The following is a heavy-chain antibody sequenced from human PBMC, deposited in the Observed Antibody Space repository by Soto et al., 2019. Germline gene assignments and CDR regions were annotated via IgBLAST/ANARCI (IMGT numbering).Heavy chain of an antibody. J-gene: IGHJ6*02. CDR1: GYSFSNYA. V-gene: IGHV1-3*01. D-gene: IGHD3-9*01. CDR2: INVDNGNT. CDR3: ARPPDNYFDRPGRRADPYYYGMDV. Sequence: QVQLVQSGAEVKKPGASVKVSCKASGYSFSNYAIHWVRQAPGQGLEWMGWINVDNGNTKYSQKLQDRVTITRDTAASTVYMEGSSLRSADTAVYYCARPPDNYFDRPGRRADPYYYGMDVWGQGTTVTVSS.